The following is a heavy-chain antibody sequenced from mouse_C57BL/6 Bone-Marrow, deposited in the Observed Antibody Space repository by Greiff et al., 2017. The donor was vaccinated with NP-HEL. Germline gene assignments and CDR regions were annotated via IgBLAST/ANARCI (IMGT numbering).Heavy chain of an antibody. V-gene: IGHV5-4*03. J-gene: IGHJ1*03. Sequence: DVKLVESGGGLVKPGGSLKLSCAASGFTFSSYAMSWVRQTPEKRLEWVATISDGGSYTYYPDNVKGRFTISRDNAKNNLYLQMSHLKSEDTAMYYCARAGNSDVWGTGTTVTVSS. CDR3: ARAGNSDV. CDR1: GFTFSSYA. CDR2: ISDGGSYT.